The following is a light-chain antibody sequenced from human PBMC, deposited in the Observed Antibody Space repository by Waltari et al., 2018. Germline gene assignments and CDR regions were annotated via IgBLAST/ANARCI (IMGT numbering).Light chain of an antibody. CDR3: QQYYTIPPT. Sequence: DTVMTQSPASLAVSLGERATINCKSSQSVFYNSYNRNCIAWYQQKSGQPPKLLIYWASTRESGVPARFSGSGSGTDFTLTISGLQAEDVGVYYCQQYYTIPPTFGGGTKVEIK. V-gene: IGKV4-1*01. CDR2: WAS. CDR1: QSVFYNSYNRNC. J-gene: IGKJ4*01.